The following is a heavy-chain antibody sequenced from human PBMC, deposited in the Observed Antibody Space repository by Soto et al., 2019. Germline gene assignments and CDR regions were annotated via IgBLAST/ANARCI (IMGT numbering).Heavy chain of an antibody. D-gene: IGHD4-4*01. CDR3: ARPLWRDDYNWGYFAL. J-gene: IGHJ2*01. CDR2: ISYDGSNK. Sequence: QVQLVESGGGVVQPGRSLRLSCAASGFTFSSYAMHWVRQVPGKGLEWVAVISYDGSNKYYADSVKGRFTISRDNSKNTLYLRMNSRRAEDTAVYYCARPLWRDDYNWGYFALWGRGTLVTVSS. CDR1: GFTFSSYA. V-gene: IGHV3-30-3*01.